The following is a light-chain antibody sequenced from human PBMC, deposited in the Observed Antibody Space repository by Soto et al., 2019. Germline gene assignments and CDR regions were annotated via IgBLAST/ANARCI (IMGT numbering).Light chain of an antibody. CDR1: SSDVGGYKY. J-gene: IGLJ1*01. CDR2: DVS. Sequence: QSVLTQPRSVSGSPGQSVTISCTGTSSDVGGYKYVSWYQQHPGKAPKVMIYDVSMRPSGVPDRFSGSKSGNTASLTISGLQAEDEADYYCAAWDDSLSVSYVFGTGTKATVL. CDR3: AAWDDSLSVSYV. V-gene: IGLV2-11*01.